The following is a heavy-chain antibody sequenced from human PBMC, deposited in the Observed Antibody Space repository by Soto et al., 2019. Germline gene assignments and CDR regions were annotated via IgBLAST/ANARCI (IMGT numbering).Heavy chain of an antibody. J-gene: IGHJ5*02. D-gene: IGHD6-13*01. CDR3: VRRHGPATGIDWLDP. V-gene: IGHV1-3*01. CDR2: INAANGDT. CDR1: GYTFTSYG. Sequence: ASVKVACTASGYTFTSYGIHWVRQAPGQRLEWMGWINAANGDTKYSPKFQGRVTITRDTSASTAYMELSSLRSEDTAVYYCVRRHGPATGIDWLDPGGQGTLVTGSS.